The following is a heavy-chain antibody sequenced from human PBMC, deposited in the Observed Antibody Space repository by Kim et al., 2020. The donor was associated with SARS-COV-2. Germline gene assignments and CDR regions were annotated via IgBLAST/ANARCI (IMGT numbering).Heavy chain of an antibody. CDR1: GGSISSYY. V-gene: IGHV4-59*08. CDR2: IYYSGST. J-gene: IGHJ6*03. D-gene: IGHD4-17*01. Sequence: SETLSLTCTVSGGSISSYYWSWIRQPPGKGLEWIGYIYYSGSTNYNPSLKSRVTISVDTSKNQFSLKLSSVTAADTAVYYCARHRDYGDYRPLMGYYYCYMDVWGKGTTVTVSS. CDR3: ARHRDYGDYRPLMGYYYCYMDV.